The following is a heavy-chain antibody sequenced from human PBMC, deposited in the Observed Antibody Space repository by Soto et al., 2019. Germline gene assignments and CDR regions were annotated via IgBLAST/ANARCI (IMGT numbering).Heavy chain of an antibody. V-gene: IGHV3-21*01. CDR1: GFSFSTYN. D-gene: IGHD4-17*01. Sequence: EVDLLESGGGLVKPGGSLRLSCAASGFSFSTYNMNWVRQAPGKGLEWVSSINGRSNYKYYTDSVKGRFTISRDNPKNSLYLRMDSLRVEDTAVYYCVREDGLVGSNPAFDQWGQGTLVIVSS. CDR2: INGRSNYK. J-gene: IGHJ4*02. CDR3: VREDGLVGSNPAFDQ.